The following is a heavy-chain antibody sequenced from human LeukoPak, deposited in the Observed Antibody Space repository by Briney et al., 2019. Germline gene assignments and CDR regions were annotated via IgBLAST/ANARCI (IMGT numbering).Heavy chain of an antibody. CDR3: AEGYNPYYFDY. V-gene: IGHV4-59*01. J-gene: IGHJ4*02. D-gene: IGHD1-14*01. Sequence: PSETLSLTCSVSRGSISDYYWSWIRQPPGKGLEWIGYVSYSGNTNYNPSLKSRVTISVDTSKNQSSLKLSSVTAADTAVYYCAEGYNPYYFDYWGRGTLVTVSS. CDR2: VSYSGNT. CDR1: RGSISDYY.